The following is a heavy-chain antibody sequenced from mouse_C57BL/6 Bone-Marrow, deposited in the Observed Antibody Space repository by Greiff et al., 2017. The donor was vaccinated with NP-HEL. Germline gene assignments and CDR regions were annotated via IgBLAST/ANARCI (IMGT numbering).Heavy chain of an antibody. CDR1: GFTFSSYG. V-gene: IGHV5-6*02. J-gene: IGHJ4*01. CDR3: ASRGGYSN. CDR2: ISSGGSYT. Sequence: EVKVVESGGDLVKPGGSLKLSCAASGFTFSSYGMSWVRQTPDKRLEWVATISSGGSYTYYPDSVKGRFTISRDNAKNTLYLQMSSLKSEDTAMYYCASRGGYSNWGQGTSVTVSS. D-gene: IGHD2-5*01.